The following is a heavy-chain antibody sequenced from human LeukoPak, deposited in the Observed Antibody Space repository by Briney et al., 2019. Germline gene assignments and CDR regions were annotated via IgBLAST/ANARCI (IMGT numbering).Heavy chain of an antibody. CDR2: IYYSGNT. D-gene: IGHD3/OR15-3a*01. CDR3: ARQTGSGLFILP. J-gene: IGHJ4*02. CDR1: GVSISSSNSY. Sequence: SETLSLTCTVSGVSISSSNSYWGWIRQPPGKGLEWIGSIYYSGNTYYNASLKSQVSISIGTSKNQFSLKLTSVTAADTAVYYCARQTGSGLFILPGGQGTLVTVSS. V-gene: IGHV4-39*01.